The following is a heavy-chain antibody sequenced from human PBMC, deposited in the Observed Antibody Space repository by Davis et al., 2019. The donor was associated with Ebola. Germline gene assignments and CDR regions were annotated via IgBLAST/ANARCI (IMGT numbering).Heavy chain of an antibody. CDR2: FIPILGIA. CDR1: GGTFSSYT. Sequence: SSVTVSCKASGGTFSSYTISWVRQAPGQGLEWLGRFIPILGIANYAQKFQGRVTITADKSTSTAYMELSSLRSEDTAVYYCASAQFPTTSDHWGQGTLVTVSS. V-gene: IGHV1-69*02. CDR3: ASAQFPTTSDH. J-gene: IGHJ4*02. D-gene: IGHD1-1*01.